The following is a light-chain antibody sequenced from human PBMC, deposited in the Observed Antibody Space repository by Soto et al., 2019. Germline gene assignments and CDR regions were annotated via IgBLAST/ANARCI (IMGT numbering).Light chain of an antibody. J-gene: IGKJ4*01. V-gene: IGKV3-15*01. CDR1: QSVSYN. CDR3: QQYNNWPPLT. Sequence: ELVMTQSPATLSVSPGETATLSCRASQSVSYNLAWYQQNPGQGPRLLIYGAFTRATGIPARFSGSGSGTEFTLSISSLQSEDFAVYYCQQYNNWPPLTFGGGTKVEIK. CDR2: GAF.